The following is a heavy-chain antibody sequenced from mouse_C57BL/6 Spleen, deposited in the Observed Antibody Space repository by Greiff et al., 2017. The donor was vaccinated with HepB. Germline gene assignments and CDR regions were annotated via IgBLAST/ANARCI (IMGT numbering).Heavy chain of an antibody. Sequence: DVMLVESGGDLVKPGGSLKLSCAASGFTFSSYGMSWVRQTPDKRLEWVATISSGGSYTYYPDSVKGRFTISRDNAKNTLYLQMSSLKSEDTAMYYCARRGRGDYAMDYWGQGTSVTVSS. V-gene: IGHV5-6*02. CDR1: GFTFSSYG. J-gene: IGHJ4*01. D-gene: IGHD1-1*01. CDR2: ISSGGSYT. CDR3: ARRGRGDYAMDY.